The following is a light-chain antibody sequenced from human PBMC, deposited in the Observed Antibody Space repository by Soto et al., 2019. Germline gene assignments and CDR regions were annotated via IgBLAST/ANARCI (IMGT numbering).Light chain of an antibody. CDR3: QQLNSYQLT. V-gene: IGKV1-39*01. J-gene: IGKJ4*01. CDR1: QPISTY. Sequence: DIQMTQSPSSRSASVGDRVTITCRTSQPISTYLNWYQQKPGKAPKLLIYAASSLQSGVPSRFSGSGSGTDSTLTISSLQPEDFATYYCQQLNSYQLTFRGGTKVHIK. CDR2: AAS.